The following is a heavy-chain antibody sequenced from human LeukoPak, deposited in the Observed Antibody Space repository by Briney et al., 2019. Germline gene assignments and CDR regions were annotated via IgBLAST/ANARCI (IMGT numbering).Heavy chain of an antibody. CDR2: IYYTGST. Sequence: GGSLRLSCAASGFTFSSNYMSWVRQAPGKGLEWVSVIYYTGSTYYADSVKGRFTISRDNSKNTLYLQMNSLRAEDTAVYYCARDSYYYDSSGSSYYFDYWGQGTLVTVSS. CDR1: GFTFSSNY. D-gene: IGHD3-22*01. V-gene: IGHV3-66*01. J-gene: IGHJ4*02. CDR3: ARDSYYYDSSGSSYYFDY.